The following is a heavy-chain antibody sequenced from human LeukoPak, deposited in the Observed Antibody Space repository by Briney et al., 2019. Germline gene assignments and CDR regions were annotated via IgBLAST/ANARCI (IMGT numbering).Heavy chain of an antibody. J-gene: IGHJ6*02. V-gene: IGHV1-8*01. CDR2: MNPNSGNT. CDR3: ARSIAASGGYYGMDV. D-gene: IGHD6-6*01. CDR1: GYIFISHD. Sequence: ASAKVSCKASGYIFISHDFNWVRQATGQGLEWMGWMNPNSGNTGYGQKFQGRVTMTRNTSISTAYMELSSLRSEDTAVYYCARSIAASGGYYGMDVWGQGTTVTVSS.